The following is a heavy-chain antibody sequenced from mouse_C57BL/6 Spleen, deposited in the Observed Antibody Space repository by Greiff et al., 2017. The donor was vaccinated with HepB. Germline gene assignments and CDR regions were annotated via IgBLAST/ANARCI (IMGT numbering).Heavy chain of an antibody. Sequence: VQLQQSGAELVMPGASVKLSCKASGYTFTSYWMHWVKQRPGQGLEWIGEIDPSDSYTNYNQKFKGKSTLTVDKSSSTAYMQLSSLTSEDSEVYDRGREGRSSNYFDYWGQGTTLTVSS. J-gene: IGHJ2*01. V-gene: IGHV1-69*01. CDR3: GREGRSSNYFDY. CDR1: GYTFTSYW. CDR2: IDPSDSYT. D-gene: IGHD6-1*01.